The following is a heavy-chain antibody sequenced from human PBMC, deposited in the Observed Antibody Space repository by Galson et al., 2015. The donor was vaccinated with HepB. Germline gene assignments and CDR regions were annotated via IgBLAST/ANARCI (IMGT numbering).Heavy chain of an antibody. Sequence: SVKVSCKAPGYTFTSNGISWVRQAPGQGLEWVGGISANSGNTHYAQNLQGRVTLTTDPSTTTAYMELGSLRSDDTAVYYCARDVMYRFDPWGQGTLVTVSS. D-gene: IGHD2-2*01. CDR3: ARDVMYRFDP. CDR2: ISANSGNT. J-gene: IGHJ5*02. CDR1: GYTFTSNG. V-gene: IGHV1-18*04.